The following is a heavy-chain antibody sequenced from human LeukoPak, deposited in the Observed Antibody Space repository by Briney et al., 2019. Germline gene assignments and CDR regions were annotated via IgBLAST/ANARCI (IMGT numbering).Heavy chain of an antibody. V-gene: IGHV3-48*03. CDR1: GFTFSSYN. J-gene: IGHJ4*02. D-gene: IGHD3-10*01. Sequence: GSLRLSCAASGFTFSSYNMNWVRQAPGKGLEWVSYISSSGSTTYYADSVKGRFTISRDNAKNSLYLQMNILRAEDTAVYYCARRGSGGYYTRFDYWGQGTLVTVSS. CDR3: ARRGSGGYYTRFDY. CDR2: ISSSGSTT.